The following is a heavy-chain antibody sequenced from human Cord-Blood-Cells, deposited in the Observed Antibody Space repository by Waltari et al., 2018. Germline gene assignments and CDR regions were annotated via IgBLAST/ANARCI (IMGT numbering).Heavy chain of an antibody. D-gene: IGHD2-2*01. V-gene: IGHV4-39*01. CDR1: GGSISSSSYY. Sequence: QLQLQESGPGLVKPSETLSLTCTVSGGSISSSSYYWGWIRQPPGKGLEGIGSIYYSGSTYDHPSRKSRVTISVDTSKNQFSLKLSSVTAADTAVYYCARGGGDNGCSSTSCFPFDYWGQGTLVTVSS. CDR3: ARGGGDNGCSSTSCFPFDY. CDR2: IYYSGST. J-gene: IGHJ4*02.